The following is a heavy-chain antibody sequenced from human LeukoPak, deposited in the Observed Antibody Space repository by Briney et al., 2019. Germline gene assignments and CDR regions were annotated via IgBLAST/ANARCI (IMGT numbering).Heavy chain of an antibody. CDR2: IYTSGST. CDR3: ARVGPRTTLFDY. D-gene: IGHD4-17*01. V-gene: IGHV4-61*02. J-gene: IGHJ4*02. Sequence: PSETLSLTCTVSGGSISSGSYYWSWIRQPAGKGLEWIGRIYTSGSTNYNPSLKSRVTISVDTSKNQFSLKLSSVTAADTAVYYCARVGPRTTLFDYWGQGTLVTVSS. CDR1: GGSISSGSYY.